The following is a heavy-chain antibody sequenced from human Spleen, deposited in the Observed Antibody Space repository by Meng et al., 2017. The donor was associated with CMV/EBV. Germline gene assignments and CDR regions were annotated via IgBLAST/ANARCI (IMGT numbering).Heavy chain of an antibody. D-gene: IGHD3-22*01. J-gene: IGHJ4*02. CDR3: AKVGVYDSSSYYRYYFDH. CDR1: FSSYA. CDR2: IYNGASST. Sequence: FSSYAMTWVRQAPGKGLEWVSVIYNGASSTFYRDSVKGRFTVSRDNSKNTLYLQMDGLRAEDTAIYYCAKVGVYDSSSYYRYYFDHWGQGALVTVSS. V-gene: IGHV3-23*03.